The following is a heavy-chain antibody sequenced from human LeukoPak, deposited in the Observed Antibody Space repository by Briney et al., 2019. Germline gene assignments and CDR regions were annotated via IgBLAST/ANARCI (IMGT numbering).Heavy chain of an antibody. CDR2: IYYSGNT. CDR3: ARHRVSGSSYSALDY. V-gene: IGHV4-59*08. Sequence: PSETLSLTCTVSGGSISSYYWSWIRQPPGKGLEWIGYIYYSGNTNYNPSLKSRVTISIDTSKNQFSLNLSSVTAADTAFYYCARHRVSGSSYSALDYWGQGTLVSVSS. CDR1: GGSISSYY. J-gene: IGHJ4*02. D-gene: IGHD1-26*01.